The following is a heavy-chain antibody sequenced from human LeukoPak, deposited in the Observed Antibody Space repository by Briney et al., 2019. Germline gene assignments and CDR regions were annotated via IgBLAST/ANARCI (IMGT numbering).Heavy chain of an antibody. V-gene: IGHV3-23*01. CDR1: GFTFSSYA. J-gene: IGHJ3*02. D-gene: IGHD3-22*01. Sequence: PGGSLRLSCAASGFTFSSYAMSWVRQAPGKGLEWASAISGSGGSTYYADSVKGRFTISRDNSKNTLYLQMNSLRAEDTAVYYCAKDHYDSSGYYHGGAFDIWGQGTMVTVSS. CDR2: ISGSGGST. CDR3: AKDHYDSSGYYHGGAFDI.